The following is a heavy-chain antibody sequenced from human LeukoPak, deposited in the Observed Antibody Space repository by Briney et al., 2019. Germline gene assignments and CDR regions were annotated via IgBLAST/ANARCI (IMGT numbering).Heavy chain of an antibody. CDR3: AKDSDAVTTCLDS. CDR2: ISGSGGST. CDR1: GFTFSSYN. D-gene: IGHD4-17*01. Sequence: GGSLRLSCAASGFTFSSYNMNWVRQAPGKGLEWVSSISGSGGSTHYADSVKGRFTISRDNSKITLYLQMNSLRAEDTAVYYCAKDSDAVTTCLDSWGQGTLVAVSS. J-gene: IGHJ4*02. V-gene: IGHV3-23*01.